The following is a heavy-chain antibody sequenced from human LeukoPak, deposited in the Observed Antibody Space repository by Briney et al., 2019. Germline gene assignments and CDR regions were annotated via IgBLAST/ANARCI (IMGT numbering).Heavy chain of an antibody. D-gene: IGHD1-14*01. CDR2: INSDGSST. Sequence: GGSLRLSCAASGFTFSSYWMHWVRQAPGKGLVWVSRINSDGSSTSYADSVKGRFTISRDNAKNTLYLQMNNLRAEDTAVYYCARLFSTGRFDYWGQGTLVTVSS. J-gene: IGHJ4*02. CDR1: GFTFSSYW. V-gene: IGHV3-74*01. CDR3: ARLFSTGRFDY.